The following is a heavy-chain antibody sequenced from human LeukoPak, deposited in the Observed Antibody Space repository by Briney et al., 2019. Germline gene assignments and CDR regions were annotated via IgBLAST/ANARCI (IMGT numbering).Heavy chain of an antibody. CDR3: ASSVLREFDY. J-gene: IGHJ4*02. D-gene: IGHD3-10*01. CDR1: GFTFSSYA. CDR2: ISYDGSNK. V-gene: IGHV3-30-3*01. Sequence: GTSLRLSCAASGFTFSSYAMHWVRQAPGKGLEWVAGISYDGSNKYYADSVKGRFTISRDNSKNTLYLQMNSLRVEDTAVYYCASSVLREFDYWSQRTLVTVPS.